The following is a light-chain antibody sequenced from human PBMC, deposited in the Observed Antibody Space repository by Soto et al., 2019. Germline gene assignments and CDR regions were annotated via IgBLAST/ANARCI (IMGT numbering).Light chain of an antibody. Sequence: QAVVTQPPSASGTPGQRVTISCSGSSSNIGSNTVNWYQHLPGTAPKVLIHSNNQRPSGVPDRFSGSKSGTSASLAISGLQSEDEADYYCATWDDSLNVYVFGTGTKLTVL. CDR2: SNN. CDR1: SSNIGSNT. J-gene: IGLJ1*01. CDR3: ATWDDSLNVYV. V-gene: IGLV1-44*01.